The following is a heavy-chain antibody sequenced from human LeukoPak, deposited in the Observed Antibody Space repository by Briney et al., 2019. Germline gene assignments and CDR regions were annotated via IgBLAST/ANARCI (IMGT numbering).Heavy chain of an antibody. D-gene: IGHD4-23*01. J-gene: IGHJ6*02. CDR2: INHSGST. Sequence: SETLSLTCAVYGGSFRGYYWSWIRQPPGKGLEWIGEINHSGSTNYNPSLKSRVTISVDTSKNQFSLKLSSVTAADTAVYYCARAHHFGGKNVWGQGTTVTVSS. CDR3: ARAHHFGGKNV. CDR1: GGSFRGYY. V-gene: IGHV4-34*01.